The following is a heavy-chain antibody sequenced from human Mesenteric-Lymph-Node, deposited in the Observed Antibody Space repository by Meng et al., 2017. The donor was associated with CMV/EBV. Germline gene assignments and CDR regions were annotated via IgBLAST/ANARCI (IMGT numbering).Heavy chain of an antibody. V-gene: IGHV3-7*01. CDR3: SRSLDY. CDR2: INQDGGEK. Sequence: GESLKISCAASQFTLSKHSMNWVRQAPGKGLEWVANINQDGGEKYYVDSVEGRFTISRDNAKNSLYLQMNSLRAEDTAVYYCSRSLDYWGQGTLVTVSS. CDR1: QFTLSKHS. J-gene: IGHJ4*02.